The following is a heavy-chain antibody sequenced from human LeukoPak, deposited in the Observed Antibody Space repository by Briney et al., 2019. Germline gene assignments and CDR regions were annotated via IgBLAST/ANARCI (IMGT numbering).Heavy chain of an antibody. Sequence: ASVKVSCKASGYTFTGYYMHWVRQAPGQGLEWMGWINPNSGGTNYAQKFQGRVTMTRDTSISTAYMELSRLRSDDTAVYYCASVGHGYSSSWYAFDIWGQGTMVTVSS. CDR1: GYTFTGYY. D-gene: IGHD6-13*01. J-gene: IGHJ3*02. CDR2: INPNSGGT. V-gene: IGHV1-2*02. CDR3: ASVGHGYSSSWYAFDI.